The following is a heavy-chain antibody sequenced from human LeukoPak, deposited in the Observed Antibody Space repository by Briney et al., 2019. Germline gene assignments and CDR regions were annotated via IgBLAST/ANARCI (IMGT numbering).Heavy chain of an antibody. CDR2: INWNGDST. J-gene: IGHJ4*02. V-gene: IGHV3-20*04. CDR3: AKAHYGSGSYPEFDY. D-gene: IGHD3-10*01. CDR1: GLIFNDYG. Sequence: GGSLRLSCAAYGLIFNDYGMSWVRQAPGKGLEWVSSINWNGDSTRYADSVKGRFTISRDNAKNSLYLQMNSLRAEDTAVYYCAKAHYGSGSYPEFDYWGQGTLVTVSS.